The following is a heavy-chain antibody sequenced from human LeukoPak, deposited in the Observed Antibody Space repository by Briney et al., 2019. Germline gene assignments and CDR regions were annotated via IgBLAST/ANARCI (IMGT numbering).Heavy chain of an antibody. J-gene: IGHJ4*02. CDR3: ARAPREESVDY. CDR2: INHSGGT. D-gene: IGHD1-26*01. CDR1: GGSFSGYY. Sequence: SETLSLTCAVYGGSFSGYYWSWIRQPPGKGLEWIGEINHSGGTNYNPSLKSRVTISVDKSKNQFSLKLSSVTAADTAVYYCARAPREESVDYWGQGTLVTVSS. V-gene: IGHV4-34*01.